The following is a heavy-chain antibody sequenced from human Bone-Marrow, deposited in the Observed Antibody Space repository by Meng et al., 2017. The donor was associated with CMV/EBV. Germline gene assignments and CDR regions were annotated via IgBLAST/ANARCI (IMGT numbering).Heavy chain of an antibody. CDR1: GFTFSSYA. CDR3: AKEFRFLYPASQYYFDY. D-gene: IGHD3-3*01. J-gene: IGHJ4*02. Sequence: GGSLRLSCAASGFTFSSYAMSWVRQAPGKGLEWVSAISGSGGSTYYADSVKGRFTISRDNSKNTLYLQMNSLRAEDTAVYYCAKEFRFLYPASQYYFDYWGQGTLVTVSS. CDR2: ISGSGGST. V-gene: IGHV3-23*01.